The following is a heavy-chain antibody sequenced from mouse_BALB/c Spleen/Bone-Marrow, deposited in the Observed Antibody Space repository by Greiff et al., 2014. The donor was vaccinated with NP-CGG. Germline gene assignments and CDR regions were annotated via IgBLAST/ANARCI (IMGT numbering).Heavy chain of an antibody. CDR3: VRGFYFGNYVFAY. Sequence: VQLQQSGPELVKPGASVKISCKTSGYTFTEYTMHWVKQSLGKSLEWIGATNPNNGGSTYNQKFKGKATLTVDKSSSTAYMELRSLTSEDSAVYYCVRGFYFGNYVFAYWGQGTLVTVSA. V-gene: IGHV1-26*01. CDR2: TNPNNGGS. J-gene: IGHJ3*01. CDR1: GYTFTEYT. D-gene: IGHD2-1*01.